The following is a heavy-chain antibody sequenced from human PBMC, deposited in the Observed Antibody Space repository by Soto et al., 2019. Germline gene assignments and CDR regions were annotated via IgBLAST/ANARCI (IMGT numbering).Heavy chain of an antibody. J-gene: IGHJ5*02. V-gene: IGHV1-18*01. D-gene: IGHD6-6*01. CDR2: ISAYNGNT. CDR3: ARLAARPWKAENWFDP. CDR1: GYTFTSYG. Sequence: QVQLVQSGAEVKKPGASVKVSCKASGYTFTSYGISWVRQAPGQGLEWMGWISAYNGNTNYAQKLQGGVTMTTDTSTSTAYMELRSLRSDDTAVYYCARLAARPWKAENWFDPWGQGTLVTVSS.